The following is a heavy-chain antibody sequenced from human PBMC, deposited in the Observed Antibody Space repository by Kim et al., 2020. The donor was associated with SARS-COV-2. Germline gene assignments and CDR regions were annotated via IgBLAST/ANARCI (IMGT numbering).Heavy chain of an antibody. V-gene: IGHV3-48*03. J-gene: IGHJ5*02. D-gene: IGHD3-10*01. Sequence: GGSLRLSCAASGFTFSSYEMNWVRQAPGKGLEWVSYISSSGSTIYYADSVKGRFTISRDNANNSLYLQMNSLRAEDTAVYYCARDIHGSGSSFDPWGQGTLVTVSS. CDR3: ARDIHGSGSSFDP. CDR2: ISSSGSTI. CDR1: GFTFSSYE.